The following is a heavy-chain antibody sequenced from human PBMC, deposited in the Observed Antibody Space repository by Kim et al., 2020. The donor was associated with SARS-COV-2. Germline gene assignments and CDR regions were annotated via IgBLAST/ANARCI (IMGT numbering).Heavy chain of an antibody. J-gene: IGHJ4*02. CDR2: IKSGPDGGTA. CDR1: GLTFGNAW. D-gene: IGHD4-4*01. CDR3: ATDNVDSPTTPGAPLHY. V-gene: IGHV3-15*05. Sequence: GGSLRLSCEASGLTFGNAWMTWVRQAPGQGLEWVGRIKSGPDGGTADYAAPVEGRFSISRNDARETLYLKMNGLVTEDTAVYFCATDNVDSPTTPGAPLHYWGQGTLVTVSS.